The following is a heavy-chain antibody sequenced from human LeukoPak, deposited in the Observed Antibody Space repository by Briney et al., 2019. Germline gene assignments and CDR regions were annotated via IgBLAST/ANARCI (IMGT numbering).Heavy chain of an antibody. D-gene: IGHD6-13*01. CDR1: GYSFTSYC. V-gene: IGHV5-51*01. CDR3: ASQYSSSWGGLNY. J-gene: IGHJ4*02. Sequence: GESLKISCKGSGYSFTSYCIGWVRRMPGKGLEWMGIIYPGDSDTRYSPSFQGQVTISADKSISTAYLQWSSLKASDTAMYYCASQYSSSWGGLNYWGQGTLVTVSS. CDR2: IYPGDSDT.